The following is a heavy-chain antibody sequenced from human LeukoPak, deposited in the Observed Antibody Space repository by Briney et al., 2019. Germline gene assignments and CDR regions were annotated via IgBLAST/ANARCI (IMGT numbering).Heavy chain of an antibody. CDR3: AKETLWDPEDSGSYRHYFDY. V-gene: IGHV3-30*18. D-gene: IGHD1-26*01. J-gene: IGHJ4*02. Sequence: PGRSLRLSCAASGFTFSNYGMHWVRQAPGKGLEWVAVISYDGSNKYYADSVKGRFTISRDNSKNTLYLQMNSLRAEDTAVYYCAKETLWDPEDSGSYRHYFDYWGQGTLVTVSS. CDR2: ISYDGSNK. CDR1: GFTFSNYG.